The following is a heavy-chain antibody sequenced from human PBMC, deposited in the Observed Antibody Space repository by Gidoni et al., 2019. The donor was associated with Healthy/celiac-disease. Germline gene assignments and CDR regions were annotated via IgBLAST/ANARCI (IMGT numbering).Heavy chain of an antibody. D-gene: IGHD3-22*01. J-gene: IGHJ3*02. Sequence: EVQLLESGGGLVQPGGSLRLSCAASGFTFRSYAMSWVRQAPGKGLEWVSAISGSGGSTYYADSVKGRFTISRDNSKNTLYLQMNSLRAEDTAVYYCATGYYDSSGYYYLGAFDIWGQGTMVTVSS. CDR3: ATGYYDSSGYYYLGAFDI. CDR2: ISGSGGST. V-gene: IGHV3-23*01. CDR1: GFTFRSYA.